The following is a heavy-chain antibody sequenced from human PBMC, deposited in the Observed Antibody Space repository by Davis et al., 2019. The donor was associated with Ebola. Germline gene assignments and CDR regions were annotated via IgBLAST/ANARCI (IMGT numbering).Heavy chain of an antibody. D-gene: IGHD1-1*01. CDR2: ISYDGSNK. CDR3: ARATGLDY. V-gene: IGHV3-30*03. CDR1: GFSFSDYG. Sequence: GGSLRLSCAASGFSFSDYGLHWVRQAPGKGLEWVAVISYDGSNKYYADSVKGRFTISRDNSKNTLYLQMNSLRAEDTAVYYCARATGLDYWGQGTLVTVSS. J-gene: IGHJ4*02.